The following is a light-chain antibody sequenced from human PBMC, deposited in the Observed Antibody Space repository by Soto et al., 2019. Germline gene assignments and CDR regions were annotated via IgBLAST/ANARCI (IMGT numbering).Light chain of an antibody. CDR3: SSYTSSSTLYV. CDR1: SSDVGGYNY. CDR2: DVS. Sequence: QSALTQPASVSGSPGQSITISCTGTSSDVGGYNYVSWYQQHPGKAPKLIIYDVSNRPSGVSDRFSGSKSGNTASLTISGLQAEDEVDYYCSSYTSSSTLYVFGTGTKVTVL. J-gene: IGLJ1*01. V-gene: IGLV2-14*01.